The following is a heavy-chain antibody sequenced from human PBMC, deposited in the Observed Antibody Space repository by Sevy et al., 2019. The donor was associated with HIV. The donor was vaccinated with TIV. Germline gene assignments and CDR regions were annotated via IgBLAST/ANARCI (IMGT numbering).Heavy chain of an antibody. CDR3: XTDPGYRXYDEEVXXXXXXXXXX. CDR2: IKXXXXXGAI. D-gene: IGHD5-12*01. CDR1: GXTXXXAX. J-gene: IGHJ6*02. V-gene: IGHV3-15*01. Sequence: GGSLRLSXAAXGXTXXXAXMSWVRXAPGKGXXXVGRIKXXXXXGAIDYAAPVKGRFSISREDSKNTVYLQMNSLKTEDTAXXXXXTDPGYRXYDEEVXXXXXXXXXXWGQXTTVTVSS.